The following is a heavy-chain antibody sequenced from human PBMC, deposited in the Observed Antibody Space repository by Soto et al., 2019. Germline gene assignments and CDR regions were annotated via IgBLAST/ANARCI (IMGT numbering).Heavy chain of an antibody. J-gene: IGHJ4*02. V-gene: IGHV3-30*02. Sequence: GGSLRLSCAVPGGIFHGYGMHWVRQAPGKGLEWVAFIRFDGSNEEYADSVKGRFTISRDNSKNTLYLQMNTLGAEDTAVYYCARGGIGGTVFRGYLDYWGRGTVVTVSS. CDR1: GGIFHGYG. CDR3: ARGGIGGTVFRGYLDY. CDR2: IRFDGSNE. D-gene: IGHD1-7*01.